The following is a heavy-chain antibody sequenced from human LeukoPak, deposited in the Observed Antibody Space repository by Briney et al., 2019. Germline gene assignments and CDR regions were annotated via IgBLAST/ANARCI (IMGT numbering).Heavy chain of an antibody. CDR1: GYTFTGYD. CDR3: ARGYCSSTSCPQNY. CDR2: INPNSGGT. J-gene: IGHJ4*02. D-gene: IGHD2-2*01. V-gene: IGHV1-2*02. Sequence: ASVKVSCKASGYTFTGYDMHWVRQAPGQGLEWRGWINPNSGGTNYAQKFQGRVTMPRDTSISIAYMELSRLRSDDTAVYYCARGYCSSTSCPQNYWGQGTLVTVSS.